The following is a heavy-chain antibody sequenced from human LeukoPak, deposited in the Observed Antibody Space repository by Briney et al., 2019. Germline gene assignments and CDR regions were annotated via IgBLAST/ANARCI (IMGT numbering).Heavy chain of an antibody. CDR2: INWNGGST. V-gene: IGHV3-20*04. CDR3: ARALPDGSGYYYYYYYMDV. CDR1: GFAFDDYG. D-gene: IGHD3-22*01. Sequence: GGSLRLSCAASGFAFDDYGMSWVRQAPGKGLEWVSGINWNGGSTGYADSVKGRFTIPRDNAKNSLYLQMNSLRAEDTALYYCARALPDGSGYYYYYYYMDVWGKGTTVTVSS. J-gene: IGHJ6*03.